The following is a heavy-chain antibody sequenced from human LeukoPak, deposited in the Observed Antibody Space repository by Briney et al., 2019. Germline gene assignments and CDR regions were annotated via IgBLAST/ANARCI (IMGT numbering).Heavy chain of an antibody. V-gene: IGHV3-30*04. Sequence: PGRSLRLSCAASGFTFSTYAMHWVRQAPGKGLEWVAVISYDGSNTYYADSVKGRFTISRDNSKNTLYLQVNSLRAEDTAVYYCARAERGGYSGYDYGMDLWGKGTTVTVSS. CDR2: ISYDGSNT. CDR3: ARAERGGYSGYDYGMDL. D-gene: IGHD5-12*01. J-gene: IGHJ6*04. CDR1: GFTFSTYA.